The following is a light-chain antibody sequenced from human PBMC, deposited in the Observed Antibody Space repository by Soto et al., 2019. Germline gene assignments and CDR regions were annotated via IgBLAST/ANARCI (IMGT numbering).Light chain of an antibody. J-gene: IGKJ1*01. CDR2: GAF. Sequence: EIVMTQSPVTLSVSPGERVTLSCRASQSVSSNLAWYQQKPGQAPSLLIYGAFTRATGIPARFSGTGSGTEFTLTISSLQSADFALYYCQHYNDWPLTFGQGTKVDI. CDR3: QHYNDWPLT. V-gene: IGKV3-15*01. CDR1: QSVSSN.